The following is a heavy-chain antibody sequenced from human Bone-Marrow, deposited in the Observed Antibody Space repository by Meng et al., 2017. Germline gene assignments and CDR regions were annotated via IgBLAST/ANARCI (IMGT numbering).Heavy chain of an antibody. V-gene: IGHV1-2*06. J-gene: IGHJ4*01. Sequence: ASVKVSCKPSGYTFTAYYIHWVRQAPGQGLEWMGHINPDTGDTLYAQKFQGRVSMTGDTSISTAYVELSGLRSDDTAVYYCARDGGAWLYSSGWGTVDYWGQGTLVTVSS. CDR3: ARDGGAWLYSSGWGTVDY. D-gene: IGHD6-19*01. CDR2: INPDTGDT. CDR1: GYTFTAYY.